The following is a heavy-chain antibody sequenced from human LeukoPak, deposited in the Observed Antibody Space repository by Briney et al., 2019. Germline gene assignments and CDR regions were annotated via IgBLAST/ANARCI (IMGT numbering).Heavy chain of an antibody. Sequence: GESLKISCKGSGYSFTSYWIGWGRQMPGKGLEGMGIIYPGESDTRYSPSFQGQVTISAAKSLSTAYLQCSSLKASDTAMYYCARPWNWNYAFVYWGQGTLVTVSS. V-gene: IGHV5-51*01. J-gene: IGHJ4*02. CDR1: GYSFTSYW. CDR3: ARPWNWNYAFVY. D-gene: IGHD1-7*01. CDR2: IYPGESDT.